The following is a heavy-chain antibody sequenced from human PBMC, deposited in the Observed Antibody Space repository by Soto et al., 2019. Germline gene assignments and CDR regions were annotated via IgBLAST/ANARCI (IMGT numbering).Heavy chain of an antibody. CDR2: ISSSSSYI. Sequence: GGSLRLPCAASGFTFSSYSMNWVRQAPGKGLEWVSSISSSSSYIYYADSVKGRFTISRDNAKNSLYLQMNSLRAEDTAVYYCASHPRDSSGYWYYFDYWGQGTLVTVSS. V-gene: IGHV3-21*01. J-gene: IGHJ4*02. D-gene: IGHD3-22*01. CDR1: GFTFSSYS. CDR3: ASHPRDSSGYWYYFDY.